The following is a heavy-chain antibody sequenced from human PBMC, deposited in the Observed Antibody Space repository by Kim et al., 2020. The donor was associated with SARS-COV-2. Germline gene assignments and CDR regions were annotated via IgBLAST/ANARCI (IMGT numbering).Heavy chain of an antibody. CDR1: GFTFSSYA. J-gene: IGHJ4*02. CDR2: ISYDGSNK. V-gene: IGHV3-30-3*01. Sequence: GGSLRLSCAASGFTFSSYAMHWVRQAPGKGLEWVAVISYDGSNKYYADSVKGRFTISRDNSKNTLYLQMNSLRAEDTAVYYCARDLRDDFWSGYYLDWGQGTLVTVSS. D-gene: IGHD3-3*01. CDR3: ARDLRDDFWSGYYLD.